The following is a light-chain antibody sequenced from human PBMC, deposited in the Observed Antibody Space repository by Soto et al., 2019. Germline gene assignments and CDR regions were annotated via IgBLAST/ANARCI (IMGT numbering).Light chain of an antibody. Sequence: ETVMTQSAAALSVSVGERVTLSCRASQSVSTNLAWYQQRPGQAPRLLIHDASTRATGVPDRISGSGSGTDLTLTISSLQSEDFAIYYCQQYNDWPRTFGQGTKLEIK. CDR2: DAS. CDR1: QSVSTN. V-gene: IGKV3-15*01. CDR3: QQYNDWPRT. J-gene: IGKJ2*01.